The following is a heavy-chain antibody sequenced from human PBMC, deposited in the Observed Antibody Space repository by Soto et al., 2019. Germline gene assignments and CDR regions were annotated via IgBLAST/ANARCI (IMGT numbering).Heavy chain of an antibody. Sequence: SETLSLTCTVSGGSISSSSYYWGWIRQPPGKGLEWIGSIYYSGSTYYNPSLKSRVTISVDTSKNQFSLKLSSVTAADTAVYYCGRHGIERKYGGYDARNFDYGGQGTLVTVPS. V-gene: IGHV4-39*01. CDR1: GGSISSSSYY. D-gene: IGHD5-12*01. CDR2: IYYSGST. J-gene: IGHJ4*02. CDR3: GRHGIERKYGGYDARNFDY.